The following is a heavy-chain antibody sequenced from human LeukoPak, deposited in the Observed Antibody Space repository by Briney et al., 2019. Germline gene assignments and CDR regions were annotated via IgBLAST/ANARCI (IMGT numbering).Heavy chain of an antibody. Sequence: SQTLSLTCTVSGGSISSGDYYWTWIRQPPGKGVEGIGYIYYSGSTYYNPSLKSRIITSIDTSKNQFSLQLSSVTAADTAVYYCARGLGGWFDPWGQGALVTVSS. D-gene: IGHD3/OR15-3a*01. CDR2: IYYSGST. V-gene: IGHV4-30-4*01. CDR3: ARGLGGWFDP. J-gene: IGHJ5*02. CDR1: GGSISSGDYY.